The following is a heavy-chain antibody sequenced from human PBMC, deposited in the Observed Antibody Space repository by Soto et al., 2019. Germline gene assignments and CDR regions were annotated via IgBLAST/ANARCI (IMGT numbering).Heavy chain of an antibody. D-gene: IGHD3-9*01. CDR1: GFTFKNYA. CDR2: VSGGGGST. CDR3: AKDFVGPFYDTLTVWEF. Sequence: GSLRLSCAASGFTFKNYAMSWVRQAPGKGLEWVSAVSGGGGSTYYADSVKGRFTIPRDNTKNTLYLQMNSLRAEDTAIYYCAKDFVGPFYDTLTVWEFWGQGTLVTVSS. V-gene: IGHV3-23*01. J-gene: IGHJ4*02.